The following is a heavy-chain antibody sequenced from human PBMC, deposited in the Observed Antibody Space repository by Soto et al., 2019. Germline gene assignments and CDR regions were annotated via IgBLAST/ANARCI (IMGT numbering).Heavy chain of an antibody. CDR3: AKQRAGYGSGSDTFYFDF. Sequence: GGSLTLSCSASGLTFITYAMNWSRQSPGKGLEWVSAISGSGGTTYYAGSVRGRFTISRDNSKNTLFLQMSSLRAEDTALYYCAKQRAGYGSGSDTFYFDFWGQGTLVTVSS. CDR2: ISGSGGTT. D-gene: IGHD3-10*01. CDR1: GLTFITYA. V-gene: IGHV3-23*01. J-gene: IGHJ4*02.